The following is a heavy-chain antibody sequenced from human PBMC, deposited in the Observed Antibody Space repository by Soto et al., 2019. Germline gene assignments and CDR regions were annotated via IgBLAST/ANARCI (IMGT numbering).Heavy chain of an antibody. CDR2: IDPSDSYT. Sequence: GESRKISCXGSGYSFTSYWISWVRQMPGKGLEWMGRIDPSDSYTNYSSSFQGHVTISADKSISTAYLQWSSLKASDTAMYYCARQDNWNDADAFDIWGQGTMVTVSS. CDR1: GYSFTSYW. D-gene: IGHD1-20*01. CDR3: ARQDNWNDADAFDI. J-gene: IGHJ3*02. V-gene: IGHV5-10-1*01.